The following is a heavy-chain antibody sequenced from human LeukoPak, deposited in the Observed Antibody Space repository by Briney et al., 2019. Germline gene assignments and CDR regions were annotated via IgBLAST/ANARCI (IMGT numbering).Heavy chain of an antibody. D-gene: IGHD3-22*01. J-gene: IGHJ5*02. Sequence: LSLTCTVSGGSISSSSYYWGWIRQPPGKGLEWVSYISSSSSTIYYADSVKGRFTISRDNAKNSLYLQMNSLRAEDTAVYYCTTDHDSSGYYFAYATWGQGTLVTVSS. V-gene: IGHV3-11*01. CDR2: ISSSSSTI. CDR3: TTDHDSSGYYFAYAT. CDR1: GGSISSSSYY.